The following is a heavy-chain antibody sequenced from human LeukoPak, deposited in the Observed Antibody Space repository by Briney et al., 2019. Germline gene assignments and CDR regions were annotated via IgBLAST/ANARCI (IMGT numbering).Heavy chain of an antibody. CDR3: ARGYYYDSSGYYYAAFDI. Sequence: GGSLRLSCAASGFTFSSYAMSWVRQAPGNGLEWVSAISGSGGSTYYADSVKGRFTISRDNAKNSLYLQMNSLRAEDTAVYYCARGYYYDSSGYYYAAFDIWGQGTMVTVSS. V-gene: IGHV3-23*01. CDR1: GFTFSSYA. J-gene: IGHJ3*02. CDR2: ISGSGGST. D-gene: IGHD3-22*01.